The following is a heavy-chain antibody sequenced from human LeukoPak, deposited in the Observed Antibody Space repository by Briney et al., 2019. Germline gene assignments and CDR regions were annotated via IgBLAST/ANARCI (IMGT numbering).Heavy chain of an antibody. J-gene: IGHJ3*02. V-gene: IGHV3-23*01. CDR1: ASTFSSYA. D-gene: IGHD3-22*01. CDR2: ISGSGGST. CDR3: AKVGSTYYYDSSGSPGDAFDI. Sequence: GGSLRLSCAASASTFSSYAMSWVRQAPGKGLEWVSAISGSGGSTYYADSVKGRFTISRDNSNNTLYLQMNSLRGEDTAVYYCAKVGSTYYYDSSGSPGDAFDIWGQGTMVTVSS.